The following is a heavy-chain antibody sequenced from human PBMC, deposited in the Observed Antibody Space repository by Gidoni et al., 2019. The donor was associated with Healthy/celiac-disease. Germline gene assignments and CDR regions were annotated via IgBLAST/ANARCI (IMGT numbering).Heavy chain of an antibody. J-gene: IGHJ6*03. CDR1: GFTFDDYG. D-gene: IGHD3-9*01. Sequence: EVQLVASGGGVVRTGGSLRLPCATSGFTFDDYGMSWVRQAPGKGLEWVSGISWNGGSTGYADSGKGRFTISRDNAKNSLYLQMNSLRAEDTALYYCARERYFASYYYYYYMDVWGKGTTVTLSS. CDR2: ISWNGGST. CDR3: ARERYFASYYYYYYMDV. V-gene: IGHV3-20*04.